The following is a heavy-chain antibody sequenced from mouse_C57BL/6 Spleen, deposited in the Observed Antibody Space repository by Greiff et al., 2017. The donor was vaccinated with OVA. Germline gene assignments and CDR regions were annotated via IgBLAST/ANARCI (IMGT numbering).Heavy chain of an antibody. Sequence: EVQLVESGGGLVKPGGSLKLSCAASGFTFSDYGMHWVRQAPEKGLEWVAYISSGSSTNYYADTVKGRFTISRDNAKNTLFLQMTSLRSDDTAMYYCARDRDDAMDYWGQGTSVTVSS. CDR1: GFTFSDYG. CDR3: ARDRDDAMDY. V-gene: IGHV5-17*01. CDR2: ISSGSSTN. J-gene: IGHJ4*01. D-gene: IGHD3-2*01.